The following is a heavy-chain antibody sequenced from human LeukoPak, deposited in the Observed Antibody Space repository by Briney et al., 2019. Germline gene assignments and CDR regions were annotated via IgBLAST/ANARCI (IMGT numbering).Heavy chain of an antibody. Sequence: ASVKVSCKASGYTFTSYGISWVRQAPGQGLEWMGWISGYNGNTNYAQKLQGRVTMTTDTSTSTAYMELRSLRSDDTAVYYCARDHGRVVVTFGPFPAEYWGQGTLVTVSS. V-gene: IGHV1-18*01. CDR1: GYTFTSYG. CDR3: ARDHGRVVVTFGPFPAEY. J-gene: IGHJ4*02. D-gene: IGHD3-16*01. CDR2: ISGYNGNT.